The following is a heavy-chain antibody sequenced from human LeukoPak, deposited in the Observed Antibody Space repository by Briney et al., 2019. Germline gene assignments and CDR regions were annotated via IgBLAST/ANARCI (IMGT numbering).Heavy chain of an antibody. CDR1: GDSMTGYY. Sequence: SETLSLTCTVSGDSMTGYYWSWIRQPAGKGLEWIGRIFTSGSTNYNPSLKSRVTMSVDTSKNHFSLNLTSVTAADTAVYYCARDGSTSGWYSDYRGQGTLVTVSS. CDR2: IFTSGST. CDR3: ARDGSTSGWYSDY. V-gene: IGHV4-4*07. J-gene: IGHJ4*02. D-gene: IGHD6-19*01.